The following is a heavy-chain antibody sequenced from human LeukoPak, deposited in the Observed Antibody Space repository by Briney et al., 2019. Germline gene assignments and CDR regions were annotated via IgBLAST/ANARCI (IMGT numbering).Heavy chain of an antibody. J-gene: IGHJ1*01. D-gene: IGHD6-19*01. CDR3: AARLYSSGWKEYFQR. CDR2: ISGSGSAT. V-gene: IGHV3-23*01. CDR1: GLTFSTYA. Sequence: GGSLRLSCAASGLTFSTYAMSWVRQAPGKGLEWVSGISGSGSATYYADSVKGRFTISRENFKNTLYLQMNSLRAGYMALVYCAARLYSSGWKEYFQRWGQGTLVTVSS.